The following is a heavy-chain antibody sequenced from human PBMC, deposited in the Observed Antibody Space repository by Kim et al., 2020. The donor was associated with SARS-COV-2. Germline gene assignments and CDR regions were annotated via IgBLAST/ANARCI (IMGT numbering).Heavy chain of an antibody. Sequence: GESLKISCKGSGYSFTSYWISWVRQMPGKGLEWMGRIDPSDSYTNYSPSFQGHVTISADKSISTAYLQWSSLKASDTAMYYCARPLSGQLLPNGGWFDPWGQGTLVTVSS. CDR1: GYSFTSYW. CDR3: ARPLSGQLLPNGGWFDP. J-gene: IGHJ5*02. V-gene: IGHV5-10-1*01. D-gene: IGHD2-8*01. CDR2: IDPSDSYT.